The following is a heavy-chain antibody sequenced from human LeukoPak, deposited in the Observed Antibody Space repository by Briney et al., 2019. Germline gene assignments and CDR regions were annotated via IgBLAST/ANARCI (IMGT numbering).Heavy chain of an antibody. CDR3: ASAED. J-gene: IGHJ4*02. CDR1: GFPFSSNS. V-gene: IGHV3-21*01. CDR2: ISGSSSYI. Sequence: PGGSLRLSCAASGFPFSSNSMNWVRQAPGKGLEWVSSISGSSSYIYYADSVKGRFTIPRDNAKNSLYLQMNSLRPEDTAVYYCASAEDWGQGTLITVSS.